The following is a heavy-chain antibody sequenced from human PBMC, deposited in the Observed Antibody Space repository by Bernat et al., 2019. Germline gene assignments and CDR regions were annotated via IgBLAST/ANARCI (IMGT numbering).Heavy chain of an antibody. CDR3: AKGAGVPESRN. CDR1: GFALSSYS. V-gene: IGHV3-23*04. CDR2: MIGSGDST. D-gene: IGHD3-10*01. J-gene: IGHJ4*02. Sequence: EVQLVESGGGLVQPGGSLRLSCAASGFALSSYSMTWVRQAPGKGLEWVSGMIGSGDSTYYADSVKGRFTISRDNSKNTLYLQMNSLRAEDTAVYYCAKGAGVPESRNWGQGTLVTVSS.